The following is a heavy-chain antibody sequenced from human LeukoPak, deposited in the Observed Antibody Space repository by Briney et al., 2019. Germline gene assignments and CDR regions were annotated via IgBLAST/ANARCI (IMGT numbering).Heavy chain of an antibody. D-gene: IGHD3-10*01. CDR3: APGGEMDYFDY. CDR2: IGKAGNGD. V-gene: IGHV3-7*03. J-gene: IGHJ4*02. Sequence: GGSLRLSCAASGFSFSSYWMTWVRQAPGKGLEWVANIGKAGNGDYYVDSVKGRFTISRDNAKNSLYLQMNSLRAEDTAVYYCAPGGEMDYFDYWGQGTLVTVSS. CDR1: GFSFSSYW.